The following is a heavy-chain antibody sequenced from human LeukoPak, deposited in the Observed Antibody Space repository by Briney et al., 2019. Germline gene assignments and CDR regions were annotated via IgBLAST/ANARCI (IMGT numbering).Heavy chain of an antibody. CDR1: GFTFTSHD. Sequence: ASVKVSCKASGFTFTSHDYNWVRQATGQGLEWMGWMNPNSGNTGYAQKFQGRVTMTRDTSITTVYMELSSLRSEDTAVFYCARGYGSSVRLIGMVVWGQGTTVTVSS. D-gene: IGHD3-16*01. J-gene: IGHJ6*02. CDR3: ARGYGSSVRLIGMVV. V-gene: IGHV1-8*01. CDR2: MNPNSGNT.